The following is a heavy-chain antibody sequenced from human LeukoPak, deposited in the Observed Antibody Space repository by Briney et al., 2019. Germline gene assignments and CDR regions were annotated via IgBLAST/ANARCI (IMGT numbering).Heavy chain of an antibody. J-gene: IGHJ4*02. V-gene: IGHV3-23*01. Sequence: GGSLRLSCAASGFTFSSYAMSWVRQAPGKGLEWVSAISGSGGSTYYADSVKGRFTTSRDNSKNTLYLQMNSLRAEDMAVYYCAKDNLSYGGSFHFDFWGQGTLVTVSS. CDR1: GFTFSSYA. CDR2: ISGSGGST. D-gene: IGHD1-26*01. CDR3: AKDNLSYGGSFHFDF.